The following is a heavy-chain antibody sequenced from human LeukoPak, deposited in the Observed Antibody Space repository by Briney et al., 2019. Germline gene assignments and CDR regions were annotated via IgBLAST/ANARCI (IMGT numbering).Heavy chain of an antibody. CDR2: ISGSGGST. D-gene: IGHD3-22*01. Sequence: WGTLRLSSAASGFTFSSYGMSWVRQAPGKGLEWVSAISGSGGSTYYADSVKGRFTISGDNSKNTLYLQMNSLRAEDTAMYYCARRAGDYSHPYDYWGQGTLVTVSS. V-gene: IGHV3-23*01. J-gene: IGHJ4*02. CDR1: GFTFSSYG. CDR3: ARRAGDYSHPYDY.